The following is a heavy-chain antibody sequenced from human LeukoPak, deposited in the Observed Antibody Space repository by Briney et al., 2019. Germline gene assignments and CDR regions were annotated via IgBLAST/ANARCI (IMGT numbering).Heavy chain of an antibody. CDR1: GFTFSDYY. CDR2: ISSSSSYT. D-gene: IGHD2-2*01. Sequence: GGSLRPSCAASGFTFSDYYMSWIRQAPGKGLEWVSYISSSSSYTNYADSVKGRFTISRDNAKNSLYLQMNSLRAEDTAVYYCARDRRRKGYCSSTSCYVGSDYWGQGTLVTVSS. V-gene: IGHV3-11*06. J-gene: IGHJ4*02. CDR3: ARDRRRKGYCSSTSCYVGSDY.